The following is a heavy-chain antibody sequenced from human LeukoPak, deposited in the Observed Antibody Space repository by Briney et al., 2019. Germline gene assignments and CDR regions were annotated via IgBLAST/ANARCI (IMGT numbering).Heavy chain of an antibody. J-gene: IGHJ4*02. D-gene: IGHD2-2*01. CDR3: ATDLYRSIISCYPTFDY. V-gene: IGHV1-69*05. CDR2: IIPIFGTA. Sequence: ASVKVSCKASGGTFSSYAISWVRQAPGQGLEWMGGIIPIFGTANYAQKFQGRVTITTDESTSTAYMELSSPRSEDTAVYYCATDLYRSIISCYPTFDYWGQGTLVTVSS. CDR1: GGTFSSYA.